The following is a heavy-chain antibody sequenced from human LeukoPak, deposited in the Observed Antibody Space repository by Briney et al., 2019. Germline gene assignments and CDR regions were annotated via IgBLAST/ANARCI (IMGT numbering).Heavy chain of an antibody. V-gene: IGHV3-33*01. J-gene: IGHJ4*02. Sequence: PGGSLRLSCAASGFTFSSYGMHWVRQDPGKGLEWVAVIWYDGSNKYYADSVKGRFTISRDNSKNTLYLQMNSLRAEDTAVYYCAREPHSYYDFWSGFTNRGAYFDYWGQGTLVTVSS. CDR3: AREPHSYYDFWSGFTNRGAYFDY. D-gene: IGHD3-3*01. CDR2: IWYDGSNK. CDR1: GFTFSSYG.